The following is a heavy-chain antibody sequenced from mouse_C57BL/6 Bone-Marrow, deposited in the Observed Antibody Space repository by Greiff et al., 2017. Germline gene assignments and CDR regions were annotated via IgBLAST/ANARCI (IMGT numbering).Heavy chain of an antibody. CDR1: GFTFSSYG. Sequence: EVQRVESGGDLVKPGGSLTLSCAASGFTFSSYGMSWVRQTPDKRLEWVATISSGGSYTYYPDSVKGRFTISRDNAKNTRYLQMSSLKSEDTAMYYCAGYSRRDWYFDVWGTGTTVTVSS. D-gene: IGHD1-2*01. V-gene: IGHV5-6*01. J-gene: IGHJ1*03. CDR2: ISSGGSYT. CDR3: AGYSRRDWYFDV.